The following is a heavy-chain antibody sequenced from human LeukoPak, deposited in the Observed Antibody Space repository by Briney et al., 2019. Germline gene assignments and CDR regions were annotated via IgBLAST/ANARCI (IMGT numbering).Heavy chain of an antibody. J-gene: IGHJ3*02. V-gene: IGHV3-21*01. CDR1: GFTFSSYS. CDR3: ARGLAVAGTGDGFDI. Sequence: GGSLRLSCAASGFTFSSYSMNWVRQAPGKGLEWVSSITISSSYMYYADSVKGRVTMSRDDANNSLYLQTHSLRVEDTAVYYCARGLAVAGTGDGFDIWGQGTMVTVSS. CDR2: ITISSSYM. D-gene: IGHD6-19*01.